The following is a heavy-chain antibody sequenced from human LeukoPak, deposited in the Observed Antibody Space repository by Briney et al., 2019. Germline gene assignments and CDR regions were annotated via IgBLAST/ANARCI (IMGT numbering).Heavy chain of an antibody. J-gene: IGHJ5*02. CDR3: ARAQQHPGLNWFDP. CDR2: IIPIFGTA. CDR1: GGTFSSYA. Sequence: GASVKVSCKASGGTFSSYAISWVRQAPGQGLEWMGRIIPIFGTANYAQKFQGRVTITADESTSTAYMELSSLRSEDTAVYYCARAQQHPGLNWFDPWGQGTLVTVSS. D-gene: IGHD3-10*01. V-gene: IGHV1-69*13.